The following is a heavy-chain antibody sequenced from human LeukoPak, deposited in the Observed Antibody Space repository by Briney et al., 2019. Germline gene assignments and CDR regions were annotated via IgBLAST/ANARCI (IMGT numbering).Heavy chain of an antibody. D-gene: IGHD6-13*01. CDR2: ISSSSSYI. CDR3: ARTQAAGFDAFDT. V-gene: IGHV3-21*01. CDR1: GFTFSSYS. J-gene: IGHJ3*02. Sequence: GGSLRLSCAASGFTFSSYSMNWVRQAPGKGLEWVSSISSSSSYIYYANSVEGRFTISRDNAKNSLYLQMNSLRAEDTAVYYCARTQAAGFDAFDTWGQGTMVTVSS.